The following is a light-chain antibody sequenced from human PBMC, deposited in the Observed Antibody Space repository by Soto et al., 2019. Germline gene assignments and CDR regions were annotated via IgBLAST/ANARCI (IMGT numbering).Light chain of an antibody. V-gene: IGKV1-5*01. CDR2: DAS. J-gene: IGKJ2*01. Sequence: DIQMTQSPSTLSAYVGDRVTITCRASQSIFNWLAWYQQKPGKAPNLLIYDASSLQSGVPARFSGSGSGTEFTLTISSLQPDDSATYYCHQYKSATFGQATTLEI. CDR1: QSIFNW. CDR3: HQYKSAT.